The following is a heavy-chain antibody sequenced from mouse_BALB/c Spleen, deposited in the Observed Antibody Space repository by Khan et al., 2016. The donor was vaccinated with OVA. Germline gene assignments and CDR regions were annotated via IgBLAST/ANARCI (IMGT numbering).Heavy chain of an antibody. CDR3: ASHSYRYDGYAMDY. Sequence: QVQLQQSGAELARPGASVKMSCKASGYTFTNYKMHWIKQRPGQGLEWIGKISPSRDYTNYNQRFKDKAKLTADKSSSKAYMQLGSQPSEDSAVYSSASHSYRYDGYAMDYWGQGTSVTVSS. J-gene: IGHJ4*01. V-gene: IGHV1-4*01. D-gene: IGHD2-14*01. CDR1: GYTFTNYK. CDR2: ISPSRDYT.